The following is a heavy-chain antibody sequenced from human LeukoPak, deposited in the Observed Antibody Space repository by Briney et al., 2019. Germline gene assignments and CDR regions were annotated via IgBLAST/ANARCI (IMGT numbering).Heavy chain of an antibody. Sequence: SVKVSCKASGFTFTNSAMQWVRQARGQRIEWIGWIVVGSGNTNYAQKFQERVTITRDMSTSTAYMELSSLRSEDTAVYYCAAAGDDYGDYVFDCWGRGSLVTVSS. D-gene: IGHD4-17*01. CDR2: IVVGSGNT. J-gene: IGHJ4*02. CDR1: GFTFTNSA. CDR3: AAAGDDYGDYVFDC. V-gene: IGHV1-58*02.